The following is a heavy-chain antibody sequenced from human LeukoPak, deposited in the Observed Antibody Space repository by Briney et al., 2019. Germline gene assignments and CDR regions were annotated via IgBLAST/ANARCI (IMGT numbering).Heavy chain of an antibody. D-gene: IGHD3-10*01. V-gene: IGHV3-74*01. J-gene: IGHJ6*02. Sequence: GGSLRLSCAASGFTFSNYWMHWVRQAPGKGLVWVSRVNSDGSNTYYADSVKGRFTISRDNAKNTLYLQMNSLRAEDTAVYYCATPRGDYYYGMDVWGLETTVTVSS. CDR2: VNSDGSNT. CDR3: ATPRGDYYYGMDV. CDR1: GFTFSNYW.